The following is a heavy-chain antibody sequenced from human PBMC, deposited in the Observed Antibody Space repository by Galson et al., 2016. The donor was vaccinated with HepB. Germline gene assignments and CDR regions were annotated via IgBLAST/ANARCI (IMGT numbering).Heavy chain of an antibody. Sequence: SLRLSCAASGLTFSDHYMDWVRQGPGKGLEWVSSIVIGGTTHYTESVKGRFTISRDNSKSTVYLQMISLRAEDTAVYYCARMRSELTVGGWGRPFDPWGQGTLVTVSS. CDR1: GLTFSDHY. CDR3: ARMRSELTVGGWGRPFDP. J-gene: IGHJ5*02. V-gene: IGHV3-53*01. CDR2: IVIGGTT. D-gene: IGHD3-10*01.